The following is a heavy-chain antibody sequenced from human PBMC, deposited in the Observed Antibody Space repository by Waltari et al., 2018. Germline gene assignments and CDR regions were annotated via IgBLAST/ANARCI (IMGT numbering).Heavy chain of an antibody. Sequence: QVQLVQSGAEVTKPVASVQVSCKASGYTFTGYYLDWVGEGPGQGLGWMGGINPNSGGTNDAQKLQGRVTMTRDTSISTAYMELSRLRSDDTAVYYCARATRIFDYWGQGTLVTVSA. D-gene: IGHD3-22*01. V-gene: IGHV1-2*02. CDR1: GYTFTGYY. J-gene: IGHJ4*02. CDR2: INPNSGGT. CDR3: ARATRIFDY.